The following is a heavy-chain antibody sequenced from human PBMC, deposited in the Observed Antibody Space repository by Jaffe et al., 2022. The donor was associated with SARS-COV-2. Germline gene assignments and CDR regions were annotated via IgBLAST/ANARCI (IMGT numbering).Heavy chain of an antibody. CDR3: AKAGIVSPGGSDGLDAFDI. CDR2: ISYDGSNK. J-gene: IGHJ3*02. Sequence: QVQLVESGGGVVQPGRSLRLSCAASGFTFSSYGMHWVRQAPGKGLEWVAVISYDGSNKYYADSVKGRFTISRDNSKNTLYLQMNSLRAEDTAVYYCAKAGIVSPGGSDGLDAFDIWGQGTMVTVSS. CDR1: GFTFSSYG. D-gene: IGHD2-15*01. V-gene: IGHV3-30*18.